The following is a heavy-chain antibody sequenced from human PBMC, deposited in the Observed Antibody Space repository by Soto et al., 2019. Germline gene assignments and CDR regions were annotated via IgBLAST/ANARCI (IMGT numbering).Heavy chain of an antibody. J-gene: IGHJ5*02. D-gene: IGHD2-15*01. V-gene: IGHV4-30-4*08. CDR2: IYSSGRT. CDR1: GGSINSDEFY. Sequence: SETLSLTCSLSGGSINSDEFYWTWIRQSPGKGLEWIGYIYSSGRTHYNPSLRSRVTISLDTSNNLFSLKLSSVTAADTAVYYCAGLGMVAAHREFDPWGQGTLVTVSS. CDR3: AGLGMVAAHREFDP.